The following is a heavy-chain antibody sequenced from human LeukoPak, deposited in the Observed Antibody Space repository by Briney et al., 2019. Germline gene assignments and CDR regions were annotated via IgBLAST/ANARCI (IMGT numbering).Heavy chain of an antibody. CDR2: IYFSGRT. V-gene: IGHV4-59*01. Sequence: SETLSLTCTVSGRSISGYYWSWIRQPPGKGLAWIGYIYFSGRTNYNPSLKSRVTISVVPPKNQFSLKLTSVTAAETAVYYCARDSSGWSLDPWGQGTLVTVSS. D-gene: IGHD6-19*01. CDR3: ARDSSGWSLDP. CDR1: GRSISGYY. J-gene: IGHJ5*02.